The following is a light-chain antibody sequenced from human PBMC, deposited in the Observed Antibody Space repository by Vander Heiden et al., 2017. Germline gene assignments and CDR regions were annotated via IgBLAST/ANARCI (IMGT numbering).Light chain of an antibody. CDR2: QNS. Sequence: SYELTQPPSVSVSPGQTASITCSGDKLGDKYACWYQQKPGQSPVLVMYQNSRRPSGIPEQFSGSNSGNTATLTISGTQSMDEADDYCQAWDSSTVVLGGGTKLT. CDR1: KLGDKY. V-gene: IGLV3-1*01. J-gene: IGLJ2*01. CDR3: QAWDSSTVV.